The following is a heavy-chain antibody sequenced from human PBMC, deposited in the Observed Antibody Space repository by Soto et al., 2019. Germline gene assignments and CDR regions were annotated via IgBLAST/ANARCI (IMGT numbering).Heavy chain of an antibody. Sequence: QVQLVQSGAEVRNPGSSVKVSCKASGGTFSSYAISWVRRAPGQGLEWMGGIIPIFGTANDAQKFQGRVKITADESTSRADMEQSSLRSEDTAVYYCERDGGVYDYSPFYYWGQGTLVTVSS. J-gene: IGHJ4*02. CDR1: GGTFSSYA. D-gene: IGHD4-4*01. CDR2: IIPIFGTA. V-gene: IGHV1-69*12. CDR3: ERDGGVYDYSPFYY.